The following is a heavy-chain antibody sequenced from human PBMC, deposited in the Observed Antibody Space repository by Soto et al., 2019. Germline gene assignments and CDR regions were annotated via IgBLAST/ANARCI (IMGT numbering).Heavy chain of an antibody. V-gene: IGHV1-46*01. CDR1: GYTFTSYY. CDR3: ARETPGDSSSWTTFDY. Sequence: ASVKVSCKASGYTFTSYYMHWVRQAPGRGLEWMGIINPSGGSTSYAQKFQGRVTMTRDTSTSTVYMELSSLRSEDTAVYYCARETPGDSSSWTTFDYWGQGTLVTVSS. CDR2: INPSGGST. D-gene: IGHD6-13*01. J-gene: IGHJ4*02.